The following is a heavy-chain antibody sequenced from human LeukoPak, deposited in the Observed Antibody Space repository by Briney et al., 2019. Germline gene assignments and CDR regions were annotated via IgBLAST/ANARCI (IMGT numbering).Heavy chain of an antibody. CDR3: ARARYSYARNFDY. CDR2: IYYSGST. Sequence: SETLSLTCTVSGVSISSYYWSWIRQPPGKGLEWIGYIYYSGSTNYNPSLKSRVTISVDTSKNQFSLKLSSVTAADTAVYYCARARYSYARNFDYWGQGTLVTVSS. CDR1: GVSISSYY. V-gene: IGHV4-59*01. D-gene: IGHD5-18*01. J-gene: IGHJ4*02.